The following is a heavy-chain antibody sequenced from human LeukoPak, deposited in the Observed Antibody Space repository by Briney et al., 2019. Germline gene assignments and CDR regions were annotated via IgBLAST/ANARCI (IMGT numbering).Heavy chain of an antibody. V-gene: IGHV4-59*01. CDR1: GGSISSYH. CDR3: AREAGSYSSSRYYYYYGMDV. Sequence: SESLSLTCTVSGGSISSYHWSWIRQPPGKGLEWIGYIYYSGSTNYNPSLKSRVTISVDTSKNQFSLKLSSVTAADTAVYYCAREAGSYSSSRYYYYYGMDVWGQGTTVTVSS. D-gene: IGHD6-6*01. CDR2: IYYSGST. J-gene: IGHJ6*02.